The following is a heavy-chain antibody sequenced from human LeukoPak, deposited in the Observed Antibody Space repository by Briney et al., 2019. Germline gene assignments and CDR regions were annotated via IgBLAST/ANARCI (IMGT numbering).Heavy chain of an antibody. V-gene: IGHV1-2*02. CDR2: INPNSGGT. D-gene: IGHD3-22*01. CDR3: ARDGGYYDSSGYYEYFDY. J-gene: IGHJ4*02. Sequence: ASVKVSCKASGYTFIGYYMHWVRQAPGQGLEWVGWINPNSGGTNYAQKFQGRVTMTRDTSISTAYMELSRLRSDDTAVYYCARDGGYYDSSGYYEYFDYWGQGTLVTVSS. CDR1: GYTFIGYY.